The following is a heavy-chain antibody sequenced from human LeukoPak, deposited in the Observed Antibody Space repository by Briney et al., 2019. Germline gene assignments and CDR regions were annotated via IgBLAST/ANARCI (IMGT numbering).Heavy chain of an antibody. Sequence: PSETLSLTCTVSGGSISSSSYYWGWIRQPPGKGLEWIGSIYYSGSTYYNPSLKSRVSISVDTYKNQFSLKLSSVTAADTAVYYCARGNYGGKTDYWGQGTLVTVSS. CDR1: GGSISSSSYY. CDR3: ARGNYGGKTDY. J-gene: IGHJ4*02. D-gene: IGHD4-23*01. V-gene: IGHV4-39*07. CDR2: IYYSGST.